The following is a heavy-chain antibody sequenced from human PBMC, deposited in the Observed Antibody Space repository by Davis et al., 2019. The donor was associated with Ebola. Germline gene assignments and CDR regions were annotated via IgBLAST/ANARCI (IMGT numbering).Heavy chain of an antibody. J-gene: IGHJ1*01. V-gene: IGHV3-74*01. CDR1: GFTFSTYA. CDR2: IKSDGSST. CDR3: VRGGSPTAY. Sequence: PGGSLRLSCAGSGFTFSTYAMTWVRQAPGKGLVWVSRIKSDGSSTSYADSVKGRFTISSDNAKNPLYLQMNSLRAEDTAVFYCVRGGSPTAYWGQGTPVTVSS.